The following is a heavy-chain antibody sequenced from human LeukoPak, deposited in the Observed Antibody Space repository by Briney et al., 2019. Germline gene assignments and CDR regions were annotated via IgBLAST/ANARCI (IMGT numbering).Heavy chain of an antibody. D-gene: IGHD4-11*01. V-gene: IGHV3-7*01. Sequence: PGGSLRLSCAASGFTFSSYWMSWVRQAPGKGLEWVANIKQDGSEKYYVDSVKGRFTISRDNAKNSLYLQMNSLRAEDTAVYYCATYSILNAREFRYWGQGTLVTV. CDR3: ATYSILNAREFRY. CDR1: GFTFSSYW. J-gene: IGHJ1*01. CDR2: IKQDGSEK.